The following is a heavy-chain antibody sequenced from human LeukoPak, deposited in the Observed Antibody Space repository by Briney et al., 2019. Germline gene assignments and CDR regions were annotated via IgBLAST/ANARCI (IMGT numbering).Heavy chain of an antibody. J-gene: IGHJ3*02. CDR3: ARRYYYEIDI. D-gene: IGHD3-22*01. CDR2: INHSGST. Sequence: SETLSLTCAVYGGSFSGYYWSWIRQPPGKGLEWTGEINHSGSTNYHPSLKSRVTISVDTSKNQFSLKLSSVTAADTAVYYCARRYYYEIDIWGQGTMVTVSS. V-gene: IGHV4-34*01. CDR1: GGSFSGYY.